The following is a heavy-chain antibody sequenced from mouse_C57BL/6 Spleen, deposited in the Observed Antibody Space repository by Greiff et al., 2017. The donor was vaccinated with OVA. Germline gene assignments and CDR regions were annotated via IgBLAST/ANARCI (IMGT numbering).Heavy chain of an antibody. D-gene: IGHD2-4*01. CDR1: GYTFTDYY. Sequence: EVQLQQSGPELVKPGASVKISCKASGYTFTDYYMNWVKQSHGKSLEWIGDINPNNGGTSYNQKFKGKATLTVDKSSSTAYMELRSLTSEDSAVYYCARSGYDYDTAWFAYWGQGTLVTVSA. CDR3: ARSGYDYDTAWFAY. J-gene: IGHJ3*01. CDR2: INPNNGGT. V-gene: IGHV1-26*01.